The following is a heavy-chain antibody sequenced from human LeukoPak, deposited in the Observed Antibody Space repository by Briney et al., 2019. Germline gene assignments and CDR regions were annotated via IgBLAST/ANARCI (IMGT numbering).Heavy chain of an antibody. V-gene: IGHV4-39*07. J-gene: IGHJ3*02. CDR1: GGFISNSNFY. Sequence: SETLSLTCTVSGGFISNSNFYWGWIRQPPGKGLDWIGNIYYTGRTYYNPSLNSRVTISVDTSKNQFSLKLSSVTAADTAVYYCARERYYYDSSGTDAFDIWGQGTMVTVSS. CDR2: IYYTGRT. D-gene: IGHD3-22*01. CDR3: ARERYYYDSSGTDAFDI.